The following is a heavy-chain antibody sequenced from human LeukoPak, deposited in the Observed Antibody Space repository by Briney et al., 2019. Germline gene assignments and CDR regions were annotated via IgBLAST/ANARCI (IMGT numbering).Heavy chain of an antibody. CDR2: MFHSGDT. V-gene: IGHV4-38-2*02. D-gene: IGHD1-1*01. Sequence: PSETLSLTCTVSGYSLSSGFYWGWIRQPPGKGLEWIATMFHSGDTYYNPSLESRVTISMDTSKNQFSLRLNSVTAADTALYYCARFGTRDNCCHPGVDTWGQGTPVTASS. CDR1: GYSLSSGFY. J-gene: IGHJ5*02. CDR3: ARFGTRDNCCHPGVDT.